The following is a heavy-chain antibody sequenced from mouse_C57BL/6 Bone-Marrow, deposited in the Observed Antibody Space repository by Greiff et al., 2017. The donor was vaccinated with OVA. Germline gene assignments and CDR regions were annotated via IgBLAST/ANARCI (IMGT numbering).Heavy chain of an antibody. CDR1: GYTFTSYW. J-gene: IGHJ2*01. Sequence: QVQLQQSGAELAKPGASVKLSCKASGYTFTSYWMHWVKQRPGQGLEWIGYINPSSGYTKYNQKFKDKATLTADKSSSTAYMQLSSLTYEDSAVYYCAREDYGSLHYFDYWGQGTTLTVSS. V-gene: IGHV1-7*01. CDR2: INPSSGYT. D-gene: IGHD1-1*01. CDR3: AREDYGSLHYFDY.